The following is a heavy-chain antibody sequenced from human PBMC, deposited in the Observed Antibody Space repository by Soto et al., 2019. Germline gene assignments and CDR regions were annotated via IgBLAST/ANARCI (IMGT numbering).Heavy chain of an antibody. D-gene: IGHD4-17*01. CDR2: IWYGGSNK. CDR3: ARKAYGEISYYYYGMDV. CDR1: GFTFSSYG. V-gene: IGHV3-33*01. Sequence: QVQLVESGGGVVQPGRSLRLSCAASGFTFSSYGMHWVRQAPGKGLEWVAVIWYGGSNKYYADSVKGRFTICRDNSKNTLYLQMNGLRAEDTAVYYCARKAYGEISYYYYGMDVWGQGTTVTVSS. J-gene: IGHJ6*02.